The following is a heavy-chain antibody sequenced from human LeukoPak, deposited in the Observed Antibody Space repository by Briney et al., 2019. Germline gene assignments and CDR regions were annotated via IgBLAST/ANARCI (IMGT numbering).Heavy chain of an antibody. D-gene: IGHD3-10*01. Sequence: SVKVSCKVSGYTLTELSMHWVRQAPGQGLEWMGGIIPIFGTANYAQKFQGRVTITADESTSTAYMELSSLRSEDTAVYYCARVTLWDGSGSYYTLYYFDYWGQGTLVTVSS. J-gene: IGHJ4*02. CDR1: GYTLTELS. V-gene: IGHV1-69*13. CDR3: ARVTLWDGSGSYYTLYYFDY. CDR2: IIPIFGTA.